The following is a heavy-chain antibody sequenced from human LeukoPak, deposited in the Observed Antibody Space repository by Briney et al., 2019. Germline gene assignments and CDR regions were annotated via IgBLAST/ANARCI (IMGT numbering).Heavy chain of an antibody. CDR3: ARQGRSIAAAGRSPYYYYYYGMDV. D-gene: IGHD6-13*01. CDR2: IYYSGST. Sequence: SETLSLTCTVSGGSTSSSSYYWGWIRQPPGRGLEWIGSIYYSGSTYYNPSLKSRVTISVDTSKNQFSLKLSSVTAADTAVYYCARQGRSIAAAGRSPYYYYYYGMDVWGQGTTVTVSS. J-gene: IGHJ6*02. CDR1: GGSTSSSSYY. V-gene: IGHV4-39*01.